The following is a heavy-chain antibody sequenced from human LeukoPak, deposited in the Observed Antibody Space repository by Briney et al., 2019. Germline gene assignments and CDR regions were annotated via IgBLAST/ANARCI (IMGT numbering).Heavy chain of an antibody. J-gene: IGHJ6*03. V-gene: IGHV3-74*01. CDR2: TNSNGSSR. CDR1: GFTFSGHW. CDR3: ARMGYSGYDWAEAGYYMDV. Sequence: PGGSLRLSCAVSGFTFSGHWMFWVRQAPGKGLEWVSSTNSNGSSRGYTDSVKGRFTVSRDNAKNTLYLQMNSLRAEDTAVYYCARMGYSGYDWAEAGYYMDVWGKGTTVTISS. D-gene: IGHD5-12*01.